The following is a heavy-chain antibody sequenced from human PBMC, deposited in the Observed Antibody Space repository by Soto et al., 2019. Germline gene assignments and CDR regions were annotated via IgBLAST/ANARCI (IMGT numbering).Heavy chain of an antibody. J-gene: IGHJ4*01. Sequence: SETLSLTCNVSNSPISDFYWCWFRQPPGQGLEWVGYIYYTGTTTYNPSLRSRVDISIDASKSQFSLDLRSVTAADTAVYYCARLGGYYQAFDSWGHGALVT. D-gene: IGHD3-22*01. CDR1: NSPISDFY. CDR3: ARLGGYYQAFDS. CDR2: IYYTGTT. V-gene: IGHV4-59*08.